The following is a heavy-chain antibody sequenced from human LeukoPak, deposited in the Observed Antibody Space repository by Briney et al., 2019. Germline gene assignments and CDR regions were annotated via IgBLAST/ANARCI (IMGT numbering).Heavy chain of an antibody. Sequence: ASVKVSCKASGYILTNYALHWVRQAPGQGPEWMGLLNIHTGNPTYFKDFTGRFVFSLDTSVSTSYLQISTLRPDDTAVYYCARRGYIAYDYGNWVDPWGQGTLVTVSS. CDR1: GYILTNYA. CDR2: LNIHTGNP. D-gene: IGHD5-12*01. V-gene: IGHV7-4-1*02. J-gene: IGHJ5*02. CDR3: ARRGYIAYDYGNWVDP.